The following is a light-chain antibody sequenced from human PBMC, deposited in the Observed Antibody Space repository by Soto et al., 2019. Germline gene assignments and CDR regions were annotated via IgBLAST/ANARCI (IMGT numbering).Light chain of an antibody. J-gene: IGKJ1*01. CDR2: AAS. CDR3: QQSYSTLWT. CDR1: QPISTY. Sequence: DIQMTQSPSSLSASVGDRVIITCRASQPISTYLNWFQQKPGKAPKLLIYAASSLQSGVPSRFSGSGSGTDFTLTISSLQPEDFATYYCQQSYSTLWTFGQGTKVDIK. V-gene: IGKV1-39*01.